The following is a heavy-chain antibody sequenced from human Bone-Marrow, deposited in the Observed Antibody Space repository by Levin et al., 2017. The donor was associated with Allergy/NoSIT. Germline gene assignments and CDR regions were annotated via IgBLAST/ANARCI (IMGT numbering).Heavy chain of an antibody. J-gene: IGHJ6*02. D-gene: IGHD3-10*01. CDR2: ISPSHNTR. CDR1: GLTFSTSS. CDR3: ARDRSRCGLDV. Sequence: LSLTCAASGLTFSTSSFNWVRQAPGKGPEWLSYISPSHNTREYADSVRGRFTVSRDNAQNAVYLQMNRLTTDDTGVYFCARDRSRCGLDVCGPGTTVIVSS. V-gene: IGHV3-48*01.